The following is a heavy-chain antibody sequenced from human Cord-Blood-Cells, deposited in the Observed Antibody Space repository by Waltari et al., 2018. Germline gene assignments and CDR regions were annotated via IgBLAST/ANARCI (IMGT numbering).Heavy chain of an antibody. V-gene: IGHV3-30*18. J-gene: IGHJ6*02. D-gene: IGHD5-12*01. Sequence: QVQLVESGGGVVQPGRSLRLSCAASGFTFSSYGMPWVRQAPGKGLEWVAVISYDGSNKYYADSVKGRFTISRDNSKNTLYLQMNSLRAEDTAVYYCAKAASGYDYYYYYGMDVWGQGTTVTVSS. CDR3: AKAASGYDYYYYYGMDV. CDR1: GFTFSSYG. CDR2: ISYDGSNK.